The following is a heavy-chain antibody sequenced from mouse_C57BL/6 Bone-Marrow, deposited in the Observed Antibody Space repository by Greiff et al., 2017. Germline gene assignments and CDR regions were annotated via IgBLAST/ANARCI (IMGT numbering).Heavy chain of an antibody. CDR3: SRRMVTTYWYFDV. J-gene: IGHJ1*03. CDR1: GYTFTGYE. CDR2: IDPETGGP. V-gene: IGHV1-15*01. D-gene: IGHD2-2*01. Sequence: VQLQQSGAELVRPGASVTLSCKASGYTFTGYEMHWVKQTPVHGLEWIGAIDPETGGPAYNQKFKGKAILTADKSSRTAYMELRSLTSADSSVHYCSRRMVTTYWYFDVWGKGTTVTVSS.